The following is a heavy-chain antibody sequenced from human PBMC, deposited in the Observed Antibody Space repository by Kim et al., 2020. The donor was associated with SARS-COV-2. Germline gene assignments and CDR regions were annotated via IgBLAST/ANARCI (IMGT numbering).Heavy chain of an antibody. Sequence: RYSPSVQGQVTISDDKSISTAYLQWSSLKASDTAMYYCARESRAGAFDIWGQGTMVTVSS. V-gene: IGHV5-51*01. J-gene: IGHJ3*02. CDR3: ARESRAGAFDI. D-gene: IGHD6-19*01.